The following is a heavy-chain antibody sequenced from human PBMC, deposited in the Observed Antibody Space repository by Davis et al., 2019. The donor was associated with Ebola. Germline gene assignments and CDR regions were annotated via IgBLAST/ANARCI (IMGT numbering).Heavy chain of an antibody. Sequence: PGGSLRLSCAASGFTSSSYWMYWVRQAPGEGLVWVSRVSSDGSSKGYADSVKGRFTISRDNAKNTLFLQVNSLRAEDTAVYYCARDLYYDGLDVWGPGATVTVSS. V-gene: IGHV3-74*01. J-gene: IGHJ6*02. CDR1: GFTSSSYW. CDR2: VSSDGSSK. CDR3: ARDLYYDGLDV.